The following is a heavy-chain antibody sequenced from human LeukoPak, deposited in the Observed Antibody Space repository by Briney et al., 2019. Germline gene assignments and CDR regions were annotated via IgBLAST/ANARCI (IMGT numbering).Heavy chain of an antibody. CDR2: IYCIGKT. J-gene: IGHJ4*02. V-gene: IGHV4-59*01. D-gene: IGHD3-16*01. Sequence: ASETLSLTSTVPGGSISSYYWSWSRQPPRKVLEWIQYIYCIGKTNYNHSLKSRVTISVATYKHHYSLKLGFVTAADTAVYYCAGGWGYFDYGGKGPLVTVS. CDR3: AGGWGYFDY. CDR1: GGSISSYY.